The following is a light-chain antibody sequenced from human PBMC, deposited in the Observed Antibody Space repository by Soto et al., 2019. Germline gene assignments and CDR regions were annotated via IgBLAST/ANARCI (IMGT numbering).Light chain of an antibody. J-gene: IGLJ2*01. Sequence: QSVLTQPPSVSGAPGQRVTISCTGSSSNIGAGYDVHWYQQLPGTAPDLLIYGNSNRPSGVPDRFSGSKSGTSASLAITGLQAEDEADYYCQSYDSIRSANVVFGGGTKLTVL. V-gene: IGLV1-40*01. CDR3: QSYDSIRSANVV. CDR1: SSNIGAGYD. CDR2: GNS.